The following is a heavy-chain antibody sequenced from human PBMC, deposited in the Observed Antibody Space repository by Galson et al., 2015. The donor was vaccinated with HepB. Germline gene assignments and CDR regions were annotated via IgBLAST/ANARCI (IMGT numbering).Heavy chain of an antibody. CDR3: ARGRDGYNRNIPCFDY. V-gene: IGHV3-30-3*01. J-gene: IGHJ4*02. CDR1: GFTFSSYA. D-gene: IGHD5-24*01. Sequence: SLRLSCAASGFTFSSYAMHWVRQAPGKGLEWVAVISYDGSNKYYADSVKGRFTISRDNSKNTLYLQMNSLRAEDTAVYYCARGRDGYNRNIPCFDYWGQGTLVTVSS. CDR2: ISYDGSNK.